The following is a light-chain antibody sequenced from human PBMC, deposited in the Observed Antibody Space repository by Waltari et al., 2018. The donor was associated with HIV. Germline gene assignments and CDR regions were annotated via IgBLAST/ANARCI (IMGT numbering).Light chain of an antibody. CDR3: STWDYSKSGVV. V-gene: IGLV1-44*01. CDR1: KHNIGSYA. Sequence: QSALIQEASVSGTVGQMVTLSCTGTKHNIGSYAVGWYQQISLGPPKTVMFGNYLHSGIPDRFYGSKSGTIASLTISGLQPEDEGDYYCSTWDYSKSGVVFGGGTKLTVL. CDR2: GNY. J-gene: IGLJ2*01.